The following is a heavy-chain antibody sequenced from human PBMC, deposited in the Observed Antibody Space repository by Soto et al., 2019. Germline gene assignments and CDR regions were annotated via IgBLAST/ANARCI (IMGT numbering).Heavy chain of an antibody. CDR3: ARFGVCYYYYGMDV. V-gene: IGHV1-3*01. CDR1: GYTFTSYA. CDR2: INAGNGNT. J-gene: IGHJ6*02. Sequence: ASVKVSCKASGYTFTSYAMHWVRQAPGQRLEWMGWINAGNGNTKYSQKFQGRVTITRDTSASTAYMELSSLRSEDTAVYYCARFGVCYYYYGMDVWGQGTTVTVSS. D-gene: IGHD3-10*01.